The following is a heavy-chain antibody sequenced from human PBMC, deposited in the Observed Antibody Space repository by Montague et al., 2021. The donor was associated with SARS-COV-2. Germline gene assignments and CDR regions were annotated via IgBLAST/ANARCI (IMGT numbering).Heavy chain of an antibody. CDR2: IYYSGST. CDR3: ARKEMKYNNIWSTGGNWFDP. Sequence: SETLSLTCTVSGGSISSSSYYWGWIRQPPGKGLEWIGSIYYSGSTYYNPSLKSRVTISVDTSKNQSSLKLRSVTAADTAVYYCARKEMKYNNIWSTGGNWFDPWGQGTLVTVSS. CDR1: GGSISSSSYY. V-gene: IGHV4-39*01. D-gene: IGHD6-13*01. J-gene: IGHJ5*02.